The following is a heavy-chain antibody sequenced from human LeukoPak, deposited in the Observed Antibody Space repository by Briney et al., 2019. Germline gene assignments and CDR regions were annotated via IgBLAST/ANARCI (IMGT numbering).Heavy chain of an antibody. D-gene: IGHD3-10*01. V-gene: IGHV3-64D*09. CDR3: VNNYGSGSRYFDY. CDR1: GFTFSDYV. CDR2: ISSNGGTT. J-gene: IGHJ4*02. Sequence: SGGSLRLSCSASGFTFSDYVMYWVRQAPGKGLEYVSAISSNGGTTYYADSVKGRFTISRDNSKNTLYLQMRSLRAEDTAVYYCVNNYGSGSRYFDYWGQGTLVTVSS.